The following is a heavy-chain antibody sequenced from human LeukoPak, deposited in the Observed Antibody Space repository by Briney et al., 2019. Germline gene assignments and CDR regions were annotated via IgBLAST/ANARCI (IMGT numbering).Heavy chain of an antibody. J-gene: IGHJ4*02. V-gene: IGHV4-59*01. CDR3: ARFAYCGGHCWYYFDY. D-gene: IGHD2-21*02. CDR2: IYYSGST. Sequence: SETLSLTCTASGGSISSYYWSWIRQLPGKGLEWIGYIYYSGSTNYNPSLKSRVTISVDTSKNQFSLKLSSVTAADTAVYYCARFAYCGGHCWYYFDYWGQGSLVTVSS. CDR1: GGSISSYY.